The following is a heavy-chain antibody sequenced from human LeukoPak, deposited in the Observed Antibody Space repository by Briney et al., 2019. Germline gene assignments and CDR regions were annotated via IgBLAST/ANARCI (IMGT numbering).Heavy chain of an antibody. V-gene: IGHV4-39*01. CDR2: IYYSGST. D-gene: IGHD3-3*01. CDR3: ATRYPYYDFWSGYLFDY. Sequence: SETLSLTCTVSGGPISSSSYYWGWIRQPPGKGLEWIGSIYYSGSTYDNPSLKSRVTISVDTSKNQFSLKLSSVTAADTAVYYCATRYPYYDFWSGYLFDYWGQGTLVTVSS. J-gene: IGHJ4*02. CDR1: GGPISSSSYY.